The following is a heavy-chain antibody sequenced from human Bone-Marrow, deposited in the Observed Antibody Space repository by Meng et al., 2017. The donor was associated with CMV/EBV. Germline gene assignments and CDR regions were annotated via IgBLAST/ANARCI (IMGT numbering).Heavy chain of an antibody. V-gene: IGHV3-9*01. J-gene: IGHJ4*02. CDR3: VKDIYRSRDNDFDS. CDR1: GFTFEDYA. Sequence: GGSLRLSCAASGFTFEDYAMHWVRQPPGKGLEWVSGISGNSGVIDYAASVKGRFTISRDNTKNSLFLQMNSLRAEDTAFYYCVKDIYRSRDNDFDSWGQGTRVTVSS. D-gene: IGHD1-1*01. CDR2: ISGNSGVI.